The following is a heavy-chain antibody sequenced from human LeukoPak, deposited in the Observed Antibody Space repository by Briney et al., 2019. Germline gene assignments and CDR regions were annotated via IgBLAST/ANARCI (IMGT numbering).Heavy chain of an antibody. Sequence: ASVKVSCKASGYTFTSYYMHSLRQAPRQGLEWMGIINPSGGSTSYAQKFQGRVTMTRDTSTSTVYMELSSLRSEDMAVYYCARARDGYNLVYWGQGTLVTVSS. CDR1: GYTFTSYY. CDR3: ARARDGYNLVY. J-gene: IGHJ4*02. V-gene: IGHV1-46*03. CDR2: INPSGGST. D-gene: IGHD5-24*01.